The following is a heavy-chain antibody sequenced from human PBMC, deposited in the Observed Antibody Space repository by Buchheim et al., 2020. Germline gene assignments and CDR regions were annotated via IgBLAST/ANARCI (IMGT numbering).Heavy chain of an antibody. D-gene: IGHD3-22*01. V-gene: IGHV3-7*01. Sequence: EVQLVESGGGLVQPGGSLRLSCAASGFTFSSYWMSWVRQAPGKGLEWVANIKQDGSEKYYVDSVKGRFTLSRDKAKNSLYLSMNSLRAEDTAVYYCERGSQGYYDSIIDYWGQGTL. CDR3: ERGSQGYYDSIIDY. CDR1: GFTFSSYW. J-gene: IGHJ4*02. CDR2: IKQDGSEK.